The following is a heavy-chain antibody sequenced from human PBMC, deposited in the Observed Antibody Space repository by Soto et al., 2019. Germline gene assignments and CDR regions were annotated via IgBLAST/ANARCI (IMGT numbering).Heavy chain of an antibody. J-gene: IGHJ4*02. V-gene: IGHV3-33*01. CDR1: GFTFTSYG. Sequence: GGSLRLSCAVSGFTFTSYGMRWVRQAPGKGLEWVAAIWDGGSSKYYAESVKGRFTISRDNSKNTLYLQMNSLRAEDTAVYYCGTDPYSSSSWVDYWGQGTLVTVSS. CDR3: GTDPYSSSSWVDY. D-gene: IGHD6-6*01. CDR2: IWDGGSSK.